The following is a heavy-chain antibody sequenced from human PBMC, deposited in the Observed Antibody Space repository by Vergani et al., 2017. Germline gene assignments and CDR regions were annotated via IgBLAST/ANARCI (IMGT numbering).Heavy chain of an antibody. CDR3: AKVGRSEVAGTFGAFDS. CDR1: GFTFIMHA. D-gene: IGHD6-19*01. Sequence: VQLVESGGGVVQPGRSLRLSCAASGFTFIMHAMSWVRQAPGKGLEWVSTLSASDRRTHYADSVKGRFTISRDNSKNTLFLHMNSLRPEDTAVYYCAKVGRSEVAGTFGAFDSWGQGTMVTVSS. CDR2: LSASDRRT. J-gene: IGHJ3*02. V-gene: IGHV3-23*04.